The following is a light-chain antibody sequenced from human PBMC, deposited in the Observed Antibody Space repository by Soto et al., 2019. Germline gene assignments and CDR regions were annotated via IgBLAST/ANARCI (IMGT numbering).Light chain of an antibody. CDR1: SGHSSYA. Sequence: QSVLTQSPSASASLGASVKLTCTLSSGHSSYAIAWHQQQPEKGPRYLMKLNSDGSHSKGDGIPDRFSGSSSGAERYLTISRLQSEDEADYYCQTGGHGGVFGGGTKLTVL. J-gene: IGLJ2*01. CDR3: QTGGHGGV. CDR2: LNSDGSH. V-gene: IGLV4-69*01.